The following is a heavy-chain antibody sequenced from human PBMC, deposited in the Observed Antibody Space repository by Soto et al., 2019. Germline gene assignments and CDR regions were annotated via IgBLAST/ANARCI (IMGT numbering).Heavy chain of an antibody. CDR1: GFTFSSYA. J-gene: IGHJ4*02. Sequence: QVQLVESGGGVVQPGRSLRLSCAASGFTFSSYAMHWVRQAPGKGLEWVAVISYDGSNKYYADSVKGRFTISRDNSKNTLYLQMNSLRAEDTAVYYCARAPDAYCGGDGYSYYFDYWGQGTLVTVSS. D-gene: IGHD2-21*02. V-gene: IGHV3-30-3*01. CDR2: ISYDGSNK. CDR3: ARAPDAYCGGDGYSYYFDY.